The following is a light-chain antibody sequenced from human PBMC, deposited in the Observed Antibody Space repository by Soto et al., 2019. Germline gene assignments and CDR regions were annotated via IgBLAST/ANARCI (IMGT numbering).Light chain of an antibody. Sequence: QSALTQPASVSGSPGQSITISCTGTSSDVGGYNYVSWYQQHPGKAPKLMIYEVTNRPSGVSSRFSGSKSGNTASLTISGLQAEDEADYYCSSYSVTGTLVFGTGTKLTV. V-gene: IGLV2-14*01. CDR3: SSYSVTGTLV. J-gene: IGLJ1*01. CDR1: SSDVGGYNY. CDR2: EVT.